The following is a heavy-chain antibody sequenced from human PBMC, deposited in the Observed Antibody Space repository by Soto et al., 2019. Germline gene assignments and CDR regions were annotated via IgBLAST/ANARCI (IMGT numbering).Heavy chain of an antibody. CDR2: ISDDGSNK. J-gene: IGHJ5*02. V-gene: IGHV3-30*18. D-gene: IGHD3-10*01. CDR3: AKDRECEKNNGRPQGS. CDR1: GLTFTSHW. Sequence: WGSLRLSCSPSGLTFTSHWMGWVRQAPGKGLEWLAAISDDGSNKYYGDSVKGRFTISRDNSKNTLYLQINSLGAEDTDVYYCAKDRECEKNNGRPQGSWGQGTQDTVSS.